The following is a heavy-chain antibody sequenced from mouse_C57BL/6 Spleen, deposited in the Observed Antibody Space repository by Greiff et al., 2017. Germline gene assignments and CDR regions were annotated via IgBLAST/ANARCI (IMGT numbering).Heavy chain of an antibody. CDR3: ARGLLSPFFDY. D-gene: IGHD1-1*02. CDR1: GYTFTDYN. CDR2: INPNTGGT. V-gene: IGHV1-22*01. Sequence: EVKLLESGPELVKPGASVKMSCKASGYTFTDYNMHWVKQSHGKSLEWIGYINPNTGGTSYNQKFKGKATLTVNKSSSTAYMELRGLTSEDSAVYYCARGLLSPFFDYWGHGTTLTLSS. J-gene: IGHJ2*01.